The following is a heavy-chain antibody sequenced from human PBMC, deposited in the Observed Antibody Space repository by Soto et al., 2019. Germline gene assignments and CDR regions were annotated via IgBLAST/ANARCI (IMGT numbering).Heavy chain of an antibody. J-gene: IGHJ4*02. CDR3: AKDLAATLAI. CDR1: RFNFSNYG. Sequence: QVQLVESGGGVVQPGRSLRLSCAASRFNFSNYGMHWVRQAPGKGLEWVAVISYDGSNKYYADSVKGRFTISRDNSKNTLYLQMNSLRAEDTAVYYCAKDLAATLAIWGQGTLVTVSS. CDR2: ISYDGSNK. V-gene: IGHV3-30*18. D-gene: IGHD2-15*01.